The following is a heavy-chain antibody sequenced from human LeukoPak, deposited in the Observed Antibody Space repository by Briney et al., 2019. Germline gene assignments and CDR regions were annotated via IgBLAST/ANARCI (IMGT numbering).Heavy chain of an antibody. Sequence: GGSLRLSCAASGFTVSSNYMSWVRQAPGKGLEWVSVIYSGGSTYYADSVKGRFTISRDNSKNTLYLQMNSLRAEDTAVYYCARDYYGSESYYHAFDIWGQGTMVTVSS. CDR3: ARDYYGSESYYHAFDI. CDR2: IYSGGST. CDR1: GFTVSSNY. J-gene: IGHJ3*02. D-gene: IGHD3-10*01. V-gene: IGHV3-66*01.